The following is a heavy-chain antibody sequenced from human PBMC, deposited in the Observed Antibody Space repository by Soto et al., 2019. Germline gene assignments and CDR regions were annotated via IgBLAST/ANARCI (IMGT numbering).Heavy chain of an antibody. V-gene: IGHV3-23*01. CDR1: GFSFSTYS. D-gene: IGHD4-17*01. CDR3: ARWSGYADA. CDR2: LSGGGANT. J-gene: IGHJ4*02. Sequence: AVVSLRLSCAASGFSFSTYSMAWVRPAAGKGPQWVSGLSGGGANTFYIDSVRGRFTISVDISRNTVFLQMDSLRVDDTAVYYCARWSGYADAWGRGTLVTVSS.